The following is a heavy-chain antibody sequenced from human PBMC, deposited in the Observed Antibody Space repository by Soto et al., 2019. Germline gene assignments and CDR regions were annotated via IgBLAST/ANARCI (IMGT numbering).Heavy chain of an antibody. Sequence: GGSLRLSCAASGFTFSSYAMSWVRQAPGKGLEWVSAISGSGGSTYYADSVKGRFTISRDNSKNTLYLQMNSLRAEDTAVYYCARELIYCSSTSCYAVPNDAFDIWGQGTMVTVSS. D-gene: IGHD2-2*01. V-gene: IGHV3-23*01. CDR1: GFTFSSYA. CDR2: ISGSGGST. J-gene: IGHJ3*02. CDR3: ARELIYCSSTSCYAVPNDAFDI.